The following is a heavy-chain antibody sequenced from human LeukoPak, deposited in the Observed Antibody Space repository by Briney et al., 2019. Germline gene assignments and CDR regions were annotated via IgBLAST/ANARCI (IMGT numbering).Heavy chain of an antibody. CDR3: ARAVAAAGTFDY. CDR2: IYYSGST. CDR1: GGSISSYY. D-gene: IGHD6-13*01. Sequence: SETLSLTCTVSGGSISSYYWSWIRQPPGKGLEWIGYIYYSGSTNYNPSLKSRVTISVDTSKNQFSLKLSSVTAADTAVYYCARAVAAAGTFDYWSQGTLVTVSS. J-gene: IGHJ4*02. V-gene: IGHV4-59*01.